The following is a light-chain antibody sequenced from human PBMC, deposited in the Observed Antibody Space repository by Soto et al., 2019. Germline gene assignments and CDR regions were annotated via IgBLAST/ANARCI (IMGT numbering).Light chain of an antibody. CDR2: STN. J-gene: IGLJ2*01. Sequence: QTVVTQEPSVSVSPGGTVTLTCGLSSGSVSMSYYPSWYQQTPGQAPRTLIYSTNTRSSGVPDRFSGSILGNKAALTITGAQADDESYYYCVLSLGLGSGIVAFGGGTKLTVL. V-gene: IGLV8-61*01. CDR1: SGSVSMSYY. CDR3: VLSLGLGSGIVA.